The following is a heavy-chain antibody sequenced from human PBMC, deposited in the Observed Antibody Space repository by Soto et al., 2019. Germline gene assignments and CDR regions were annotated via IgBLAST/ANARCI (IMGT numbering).Heavy chain of an antibody. Sequence: GASVKVSCKASGYTFTSYGISWVRQAPGQGLEWMGWISAYNGNTNYAQKLQGRVTMTTDTSTSTAYMELRSLRSDDTAVYYCARDRPEQAVAGKGGFDYWGQGTQVTVSS. CDR3: ARDRPEQAVAGKGGFDY. CDR2: ISAYNGNT. J-gene: IGHJ4*02. D-gene: IGHD6-19*01. CDR1: GYTFTSYG. V-gene: IGHV1-18*01.